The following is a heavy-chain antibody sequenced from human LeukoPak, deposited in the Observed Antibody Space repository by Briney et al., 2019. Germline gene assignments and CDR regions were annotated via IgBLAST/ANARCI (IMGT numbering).Heavy chain of an antibody. CDR1: GFTVSNNY. Sequence: PGGSLRLSCAVSGFTVSNNYMSWIRQAPGKGLEWVSYISSSGSTIYYADSVKGRFTISRDNAKNSLYLQMNSLRAEDTAVYYCAKDQVATIPSAVPEYFQHWGQGTLVTVSS. D-gene: IGHD5-12*01. CDR3: AKDQVATIPSAVPEYFQH. J-gene: IGHJ1*01. V-gene: IGHV3-11*04. CDR2: ISSSGSTI.